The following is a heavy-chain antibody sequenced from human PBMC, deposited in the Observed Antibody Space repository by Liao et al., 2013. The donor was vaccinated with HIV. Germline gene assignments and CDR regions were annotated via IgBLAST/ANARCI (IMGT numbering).Heavy chain of an antibody. CDR2: VNHSGST. V-gene: IGHV4-34*01. CDR3: ARPRDYGSGTLGY. J-gene: IGHJ4*02. Sequence: QVQLQQWGAGLLKPSETLSLTCDVYGGSFSGYYWSWIRQPPREGAWSGLGKVNHSGSTNYNPSLKSRVTISVATSKNQFSLKVSSVTAADTAVYYCARPRDYGSGTLGYWGQGTLVTVSS. D-gene: IGHD3-10*01. CDR1: GGSFSGYY.